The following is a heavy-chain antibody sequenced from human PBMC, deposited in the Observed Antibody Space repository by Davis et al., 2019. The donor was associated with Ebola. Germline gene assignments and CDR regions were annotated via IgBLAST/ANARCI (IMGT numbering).Heavy chain of an antibody. D-gene: IGHD5-12*01. CDR1: GGTFSSYA. CDR2: ISAYNGNT. J-gene: IGHJ4*02. V-gene: IGHV1-18*01. Sequence: ASVKVSCKASGGTFSSYAISWVRQAPGQGLEWMRWISAYNGNTNYAQKLQGRVTMTTDTSTSTAYMELRSLRSDDTAVYYCARVIGYSGYGDIDYWGQGTLVTVSS. CDR3: ARVIGYSGYGDIDY.